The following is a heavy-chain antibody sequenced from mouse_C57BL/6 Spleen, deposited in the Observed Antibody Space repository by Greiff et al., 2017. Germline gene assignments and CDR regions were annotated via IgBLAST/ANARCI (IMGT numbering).Heavy chain of an antibody. CDR1: GFNIKDYY. J-gene: IGHJ3*01. Sequence: VQLQQSGAELVKPGASAKLSCTASGFNIKDYYMHWVKQRTKQGLERIGRLDPEDGDTKFAPKFQSTATITADQSTNTAYLELSSLTSEDTAVYNCARSGTTVPYWFAYRGRGTLVTVSA. CDR2: LDPEDGDT. CDR3: ARSGTTVPYWFAY. D-gene: IGHD1-1*01. V-gene: IGHV14-2*01.